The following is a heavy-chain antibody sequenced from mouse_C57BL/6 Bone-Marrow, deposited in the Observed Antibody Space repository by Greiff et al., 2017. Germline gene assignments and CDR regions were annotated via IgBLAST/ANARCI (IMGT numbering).Heavy chain of an antibody. Sequence: EVQVVESGAELVKPGASVKLSCTASGFNIKDYYMHWVKQRTEQGLEWIGRIDPEDGDTKYAPKFQGKATITADTSSNTAYLQLSSLTSEDTAVYYCAPIYYYGSSPCFDYWGQGTTLTVSS. CDR3: APIYYYGSSPCFDY. V-gene: IGHV14-2*01. CDR1: GFNIKDYY. CDR2: IDPEDGDT. D-gene: IGHD1-1*01. J-gene: IGHJ2*01.